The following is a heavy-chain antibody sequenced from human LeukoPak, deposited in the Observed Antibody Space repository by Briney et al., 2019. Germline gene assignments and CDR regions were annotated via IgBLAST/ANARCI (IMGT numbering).Heavy chain of an antibody. Sequence: SETLSLTCTVSGGSISSSSYYWGWIRQPPGKGLEWIGSIYYSGSTYYNPSLKSRVTISVDTSKNQFSLKLSSVTAADTAVYYCATQYSSGWYQFDYWGQGTLVTVSS. CDR1: GGSISSSSYY. CDR3: ATQYSSGWYQFDY. CDR2: IYYSGST. D-gene: IGHD6-19*01. V-gene: IGHV4-39*07. J-gene: IGHJ4*02.